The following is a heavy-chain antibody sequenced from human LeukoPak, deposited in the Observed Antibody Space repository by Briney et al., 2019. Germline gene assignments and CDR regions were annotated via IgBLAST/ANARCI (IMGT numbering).Heavy chain of an antibody. J-gene: IGHJ4*02. CDR3: ARTRPIYSFDY. D-gene: IGHD2-15*01. CDR1: GGSISSYY. Sequence: PSETLSLTCTVSGGSISSYYWSWIRQPPGKGLEWIGYIYYSGSTNYNPSLKSRVTISVDTSKNQFSLKLSSVTAADTAVYYCARTRPIYSFDYWGQGTLVTVSS. V-gene: IGHV4-59*08. CDR2: IYYSGST.